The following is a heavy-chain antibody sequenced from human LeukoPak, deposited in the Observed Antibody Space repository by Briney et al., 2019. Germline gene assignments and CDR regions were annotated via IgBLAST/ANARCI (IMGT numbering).Heavy chain of an antibody. D-gene: IGHD3-22*01. CDR1: GYTSTSYY. V-gene: IGHV1-46*01. Sequence: ASVKVSCKASGYTSTSYYMHWVRQAPGQGLEWMGIINPSGGSTSYAQKFQGRVTMTRDTSTSTVYMELSSLRSEDTAVYYCARDTYPYYYDSSGSGHDYWGQGTLVTVSS. CDR3: ARDTYPYYYDSSGSGHDY. J-gene: IGHJ4*02. CDR2: INPSGGST.